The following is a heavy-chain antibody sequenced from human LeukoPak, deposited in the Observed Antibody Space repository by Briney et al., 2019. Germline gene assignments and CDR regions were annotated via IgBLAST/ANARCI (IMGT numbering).Heavy chain of an antibody. D-gene: IGHD3-10*01. CDR3: ARDPGYGLGVDYGDY. V-gene: IGHV3-66*01. CDR1: GFTVSGNY. J-gene: IGHJ4*02. Sequence: GGSLRLSCAASGFTVSGNYMSWVRQAPGEGLEWLSVIHRGGNTYYADSVKGRFTISRDSSKNTVFLQMDSLRAEDTAVYYCARDPGYGLGVDYGDYWGQGTLVTVSS. CDR2: IHRGGNT.